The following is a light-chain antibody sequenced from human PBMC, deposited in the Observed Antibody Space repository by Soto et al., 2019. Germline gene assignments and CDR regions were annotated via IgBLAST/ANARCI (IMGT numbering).Light chain of an antibody. CDR1: SSDAGGYNY. CDR3: SLYSISSALL. V-gene: IGLV2-14*01. CDR2: DVS. J-gene: IGLJ1*01. Sequence: QSALTQPASVSGSPGQTITISCTGTSSDAGGYNYVSWYQQHPGKAPKLMIYDVSNRPSGFSNSFSVSKSGNTASLNIAGLQAEDEADYYCSLYSISSALLFGTGTKVTVL.